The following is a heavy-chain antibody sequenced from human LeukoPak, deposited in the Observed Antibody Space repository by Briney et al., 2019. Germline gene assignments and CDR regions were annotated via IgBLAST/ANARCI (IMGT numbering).Heavy chain of an antibody. V-gene: IGHV3-74*01. D-gene: IGHD3-22*01. Sequence: GGSLRLSCAASGFTFSSYWLHWVRQAPGKGLVWVSRINSDGFSISYADSVKGRFTISRDNAKNTLYLQMTSLRAEDTAVYYCARSGYYFGFDPWGQGTLVTVSS. J-gene: IGHJ5*02. CDR1: GFTFSSYW. CDR3: ARSGYYFGFDP. CDR2: INSDGFSI.